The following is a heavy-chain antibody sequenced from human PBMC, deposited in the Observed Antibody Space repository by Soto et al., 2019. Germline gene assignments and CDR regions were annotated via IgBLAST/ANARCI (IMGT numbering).Heavy chain of an antibody. D-gene: IGHD2-21*02. J-gene: IGHJ4*02. Sequence: LETLSLTCSVSGGYIRSRRYYWGWIRQPPGKGLEWIWSIYYSGRTYNNPFLRSRVSMSIDTSKDQFSLKLKSVTAADTALYFCARQRTSVVTQAYFDVWGPGSLVTVSS. CDR2: IYYSGRT. CDR3: ARQRTSVVTQAYFDV. CDR1: GGYIRSRRYY. V-gene: IGHV4-39*01.